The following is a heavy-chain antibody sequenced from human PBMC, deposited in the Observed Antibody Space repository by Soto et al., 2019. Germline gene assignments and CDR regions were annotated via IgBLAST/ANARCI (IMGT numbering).Heavy chain of an antibody. V-gene: IGHV1-18*01. CDR1: GGTFSSYG. Sequence: ASVKVSCKASGGTFSSYGISWVRQAPGQGLEWMGWISAYNGNTNYAQKLQGRVTMTTDTSTSTAYMELRSLRSDDTAVYYCARDQGGSSWWLRYYYGMDVWGQGTTVTVSS. D-gene: IGHD6-6*01. CDR2: ISAYNGNT. J-gene: IGHJ6*02. CDR3: ARDQGGSSWWLRYYYGMDV.